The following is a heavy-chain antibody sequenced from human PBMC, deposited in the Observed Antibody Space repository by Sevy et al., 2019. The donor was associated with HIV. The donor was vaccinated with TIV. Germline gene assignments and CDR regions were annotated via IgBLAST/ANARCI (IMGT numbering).Heavy chain of an antibody. V-gene: IGHV3-30*18. D-gene: IGHD1-26*01. CDR3: SNASGRAFSGNSYKTPRDYYYYGMDV. J-gene: IGHJ6*02. Sequence: GGSLRLSCAASGFTFSSYGMHWVRQAPGKGLEWVAVISYDGSNKYYADSVKGRFTISRDNSKNTLYLQMNSLRAEDTATYYYSNASGRAFSGNSYKTPRDYYYYGMDVWGQGTTVTVSS. CDR1: GFTFSSYG. CDR2: ISYDGSNK.